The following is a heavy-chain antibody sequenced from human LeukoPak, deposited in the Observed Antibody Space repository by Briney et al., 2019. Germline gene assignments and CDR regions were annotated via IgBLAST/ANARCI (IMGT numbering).Heavy chain of an antibody. V-gene: IGHV1-69*05. D-gene: IGHD6-13*01. CDR3: ASRSHMGQQLLSGYYYYYMDV. CDR1: GGTLSSYA. CDR2: IIPIFGTA. Sequence: SVKVSCKASGGTLSSYAISWVRQAPGQGLEWKGGIIPIFGTANCAQKFQGRVTITTDESTSTAYMELSSLRSEDTAVYYCASRSHMGQQLLSGYYYYYMDVWGKGTTVTVSS. J-gene: IGHJ6*03.